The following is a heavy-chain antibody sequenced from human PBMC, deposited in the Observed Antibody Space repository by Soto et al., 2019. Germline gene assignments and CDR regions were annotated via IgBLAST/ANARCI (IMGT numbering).Heavy chain of an antibody. Sequence: GGSLRLSCAASGFTVSSYGLHWVRQPPGKGLEWLAFISYDGSDKFYADSVKGRFTISRDSSKNTLYLQLNSLRAEDTAVYYCARVLGGFPNFDFWVQGTLVTVSS. CDR3: ARVLGGFPNFDF. J-gene: IGHJ4*02. D-gene: IGHD2-15*01. V-gene: IGHV3-30-3*01. CDR2: ISYDGSDK. CDR1: GFTVSSYG.